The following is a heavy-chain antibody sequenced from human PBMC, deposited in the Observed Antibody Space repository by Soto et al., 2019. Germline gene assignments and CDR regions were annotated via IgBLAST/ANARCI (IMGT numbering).Heavy chain of an antibody. CDR2: NYHSGTT. V-gene: IGHV4-59*01. CDR1: GVPISSYY. Sequence: PSETLSLTCAVSGVPISSYYWSWIRQPPGKGLEWIGYNYHSGTTNYNPSLKSRVTISLDTSKNQFSLRLTYVTAADTAMYYCVSEEYFAYGHAIDYWGQGTMVTVSS. CDR3: VSEEYFAYGHAIDY. D-gene: IGHD4-17*01. J-gene: IGHJ4*02.